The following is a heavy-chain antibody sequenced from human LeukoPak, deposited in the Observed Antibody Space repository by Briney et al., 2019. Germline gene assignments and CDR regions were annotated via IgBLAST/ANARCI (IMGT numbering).Heavy chain of an antibody. CDR3: ALPLRDGDFYFDY. D-gene: IGHD4-17*01. J-gene: IGHJ4*02. CDR1: GFTFSNYW. Sequence: GGSLRLSCAASGFTFSNYWMHWVRQAPGKGLVWVSRINRDGRSTNYADSVKGRFTISRDNAKNTVSLQMNSLRAEDTAVYYCALPLRDGDFYFDYWGQGALVTVSS. CDR2: INRDGRST. V-gene: IGHV3-74*01.